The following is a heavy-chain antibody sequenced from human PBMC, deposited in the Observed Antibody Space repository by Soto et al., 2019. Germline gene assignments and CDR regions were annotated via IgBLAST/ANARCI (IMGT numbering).Heavy chain of an antibody. CDR3: ARGVVPAAYDY. V-gene: IGHV4-34*01. CDR2: INHSGST. Sequence: PSETLSLTCAVYGGSFSCYYWSWIRQPPGKGLEWIGEINHSGSTNYNPSLKSRVTISVDTSKNQFSLKLSSVTAADTAVYYCARGVVPAAYDYWGQGTLVTVSS. J-gene: IGHJ4*02. D-gene: IGHD2-2*01. CDR1: GGSFSCYY.